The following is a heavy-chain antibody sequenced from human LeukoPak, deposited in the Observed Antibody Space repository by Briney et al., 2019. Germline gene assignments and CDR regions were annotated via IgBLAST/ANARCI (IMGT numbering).Heavy chain of an antibody. Sequence: GGSLRLSCAASGFTFSSYAMHWVRQAPGKGLEWVAVISYDGSNKYYADSVKGRFTISRDNSKNTLYLQMNSLRAEDTAVYYCAKDVDSGTYFDYWGQRTLVTVSS. D-gene: IGHD3-10*01. CDR1: GFTFSSYA. CDR3: AKDVDSGTYFDY. J-gene: IGHJ4*02. CDR2: ISYDGSNK. V-gene: IGHV3-30*04.